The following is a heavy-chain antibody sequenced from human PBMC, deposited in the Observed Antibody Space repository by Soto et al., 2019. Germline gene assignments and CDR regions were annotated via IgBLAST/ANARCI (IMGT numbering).Heavy chain of an antibody. Sequence: EVQLVESGGGLVQSGGSLRLSCAASGFTFSSYSINWVRQAPGKGLEWVSYISSSSTTIYYADSVKGRFTISRDNAKNSLYLQMNSLSAEDTAVYYCARVSSSGYFCNYWGQGPLVTVSS. CDR3: ARVSSSGYFCNY. V-gene: IGHV3-48*01. CDR2: ISSSSTTI. J-gene: IGHJ4*02. D-gene: IGHD3-22*01. CDR1: GFTFSSYS.